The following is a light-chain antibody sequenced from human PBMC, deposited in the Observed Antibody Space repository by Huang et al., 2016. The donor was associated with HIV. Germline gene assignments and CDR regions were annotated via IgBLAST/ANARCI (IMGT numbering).Light chain of an antibody. CDR2: LGS. CDR3: MQALQTPLT. J-gene: IGKJ2*01. Sequence: DIVMTQSPLSLSVTPGEPASISCRSSQSLLQSNGYNYLVWYPQRPGKSPQLLIYLGSSRASGVPDSVSGSGSGTDFTLKISRVEAEDVVIYYCMQALQTPLTFGQGTKLEIK. CDR1: QSLLQSNGYNY. V-gene: IGKV2-28*01.